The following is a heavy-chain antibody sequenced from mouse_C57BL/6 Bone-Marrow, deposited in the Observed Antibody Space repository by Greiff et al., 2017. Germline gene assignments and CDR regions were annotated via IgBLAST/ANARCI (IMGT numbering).Heavy chain of an antibody. D-gene: IGHD2-4*01. J-gene: IGHJ2*01. Sequence: QVQLQQPGAELVMPGASVKLSCKASGYTFTSYWMHWVKQRPGQGLEWIGEIDPSDSYTNYNQKFKGKSTLTVDKSSSTAYMQLSSLTYEDSAVYYCARGGGLRPDYWGQGTTLTVSS. V-gene: IGHV1-69*01. CDR1: GYTFTSYW. CDR2: IDPSDSYT. CDR3: ARGGGLRPDY.